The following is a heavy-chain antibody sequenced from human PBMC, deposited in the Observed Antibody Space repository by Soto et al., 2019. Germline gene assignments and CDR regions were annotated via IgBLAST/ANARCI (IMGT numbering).Heavy chain of an antibody. CDR3: ALPLYYYDSSGYKSYYFDY. V-gene: IGHV1-69*13. Sequence: ASVKVSCKASGGTFSSYAISWVRQAPGQGLEWMGGIIPIFGTANYAQKFQGRVTITADESTSTAYMELSSLRSEDTAVYYCALPLYYYDSSGYKSYYFDYWGQGTLVTVSS. CDR1: GGTFSSYA. J-gene: IGHJ4*02. D-gene: IGHD3-22*01. CDR2: IIPIFGTA.